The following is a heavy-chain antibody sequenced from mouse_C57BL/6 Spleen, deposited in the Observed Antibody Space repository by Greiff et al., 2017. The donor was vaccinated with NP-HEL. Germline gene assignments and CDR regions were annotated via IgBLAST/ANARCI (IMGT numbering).Heavy chain of an antibody. V-gene: IGHV1-55*01. CDR2: INPVNGGT. CDR3: ARLVFDY. Sequence: QVQLQQPGPELVKPGASVKMSCKASGYTFTDYYMAWVKQSPGPGLAWIGDINPVNGGTTYNQKFKSKATLTVDTSSSTAYMQLSSLTAEDSAVYYCARLVFDYWGQGTTLTVSA. J-gene: IGHJ2*01. CDR1: GYTFTDYY.